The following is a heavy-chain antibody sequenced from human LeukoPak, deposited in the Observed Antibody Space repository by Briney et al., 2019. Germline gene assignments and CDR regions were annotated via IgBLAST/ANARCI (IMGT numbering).Heavy chain of an antibody. D-gene: IGHD3-10*01. Sequence: SETLSLTCTVSGGSISSGGYYWSRIRQHPGKGLEWIGYIYYSGSTYYNPSLKSRVTISVDTSKNQFSLKLSSVTAADTAVYYCARLWFGEVDYWGQGTLVTVSS. J-gene: IGHJ4*02. V-gene: IGHV4-31*03. CDR1: GGSISSGGYY. CDR3: ARLWFGEVDY. CDR2: IYYSGST.